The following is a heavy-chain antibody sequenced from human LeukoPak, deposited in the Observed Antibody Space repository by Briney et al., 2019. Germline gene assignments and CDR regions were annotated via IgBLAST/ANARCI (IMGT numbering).Heavy chain of an antibody. CDR3: ARGPGSGYYYDYFDY. Sequence: ASVKVSCKASGYTFTSYGISWVRQAPGQGLEWMGWISAYNGNTNYAQKLQGRVTMTTDTSTSTAYMELRSLRSDDTAVYYCARGPGSGYYYDYFDYWGQGTLVTVSS. J-gene: IGHJ4*02. CDR1: GYTFTSYG. D-gene: IGHD3-22*01. V-gene: IGHV1-18*01. CDR2: ISAYNGNT.